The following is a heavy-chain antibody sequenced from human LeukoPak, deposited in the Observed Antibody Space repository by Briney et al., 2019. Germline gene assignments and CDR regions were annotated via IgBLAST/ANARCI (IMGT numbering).Heavy chain of an antibody. CDR1: GFTFSSYA. V-gene: IGHV3-30*04. Sequence: GGSLRLSCAASGFTFSSYAMYWVRQAPGKGLEWASLISYDASREYYADSVKGRFTISRDDSKNTLYLQINSLRPEDTAVYYCARDSYSGSGRHYYYYMDVWGKGTTVTVSS. J-gene: IGHJ6*03. D-gene: IGHD3-10*01. CDR2: ISYDASRE. CDR3: ARDSYSGSGRHYYYYMDV.